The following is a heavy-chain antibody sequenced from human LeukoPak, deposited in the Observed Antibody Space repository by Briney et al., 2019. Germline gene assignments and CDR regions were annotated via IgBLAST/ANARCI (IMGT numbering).Heavy chain of an antibody. CDR2: INSDGSST. J-gene: IGHJ4*02. V-gene: IGHV3-74*01. CDR3: ARVRNDLDY. D-gene: IGHD1-1*01. CDR1: GFTFSSFW. Sequence: GGSLRLSCAASGFTFSSFWMHWVRQAPGKGLVWVSRINSDGSSTIYADSVKGRFTISRDNAKNTLYLQMNGLRVEDTAVYYCARVRNDLDYWGQGTLVTVSS.